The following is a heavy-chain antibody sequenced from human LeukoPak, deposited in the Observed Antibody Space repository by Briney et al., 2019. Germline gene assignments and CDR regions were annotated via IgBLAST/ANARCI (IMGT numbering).Heavy chain of an antibody. D-gene: IGHD4-23*01. V-gene: IGHV3-23*01. Sequence: GGSLRLSCAASGFTFSSYAMSWVRQAPGKGLEWVSAISGSGGSTYYADSVKGRFTISRDNSKNTLYLQMNSLRAEDTAVYYCAKPPRDYGGNSPGYYFDYWGQGTLVTVSS. CDR1: GFTFSSYA. CDR3: AKPPRDYGGNSPGYYFDY. J-gene: IGHJ4*02. CDR2: ISGSGGST.